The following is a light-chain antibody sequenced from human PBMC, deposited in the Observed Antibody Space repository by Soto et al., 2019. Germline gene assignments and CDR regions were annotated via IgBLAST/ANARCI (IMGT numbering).Light chain of an antibody. CDR1: QSVSSY. Sequence: EIVLTQSPATLSLSPGERATLSCRASQSVSSYLAWYQQKPGQAPRLLIYDASKRATGIPARFTGSGFGTDYTLTISSLEPEDVATYYCQKYNSAPLTFGGGTKVEIK. V-gene: IGKV3-11*01. CDR2: DAS. J-gene: IGKJ4*01. CDR3: QKYNSAPLT.